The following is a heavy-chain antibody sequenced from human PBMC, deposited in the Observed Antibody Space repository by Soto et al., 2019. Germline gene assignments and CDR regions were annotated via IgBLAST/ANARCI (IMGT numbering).Heavy chain of an antibody. V-gene: IGHV3-30-3*01. D-gene: IGHD3-22*01. J-gene: IGHJ4*02. Sequence: QVQLVESGGGVVQPGRSLRLSCAASEFIFSSYAMHWVRQAPGKGLEWVAIISYDGNDQFYAESVKGRFTISRDNSKTTMFLQMSSLRSEDTAVYYCARDTHVVSTTCRGYWGQGTLVTVSS. CDR3: ARDTHVVSTTCRGY. CDR1: EFIFSSYA. CDR2: ISYDGNDQ.